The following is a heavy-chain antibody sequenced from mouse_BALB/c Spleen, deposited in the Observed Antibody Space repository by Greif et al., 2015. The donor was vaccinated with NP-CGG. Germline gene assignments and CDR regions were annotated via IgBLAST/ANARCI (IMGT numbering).Heavy chain of an antibody. CDR2: ISNLAYSI. CDR3: ARDYGISYWYFDV. Sequence: DVMLVESGGGLVQPGGSRKLSCAASGFTFSDYGMAWVRQAPGKGSEWVAFISNLAYSICYADTVTGRFTISRENAKNTLYLEMSSLGSEDTAMYYCARDYGISYWYFDVWGAGTTVTVSS. D-gene: IGHD1-1*01. J-gene: IGHJ1*01. CDR1: GFTFSDYG. V-gene: IGHV5-15*02.